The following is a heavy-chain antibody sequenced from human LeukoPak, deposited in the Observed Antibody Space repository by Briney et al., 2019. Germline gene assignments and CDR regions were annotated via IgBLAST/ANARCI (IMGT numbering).Heavy chain of an antibody. Sequence: GGSLRLSCAASGITFSSYAMSWVRQAPGQGLEWVSGMSTSDAITNYADSVKGRFSISRDNSKNTLYLQMHSLRAEDTAVYYCASLRYFDWLPIDYWGQGTLVTVSS. J-gene: IGHJ4*02. CDR2: MSTSDAIT. CDR1: GITFSSYA. V-gene: IGHV3-23*01. CDR3: ASLRYFDWLPIDY. D-gene: IGHD3-9*01.